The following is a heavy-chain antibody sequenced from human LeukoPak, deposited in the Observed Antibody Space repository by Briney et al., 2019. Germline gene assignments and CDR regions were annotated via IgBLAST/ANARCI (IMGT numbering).Heavy chain of an antibody. CDR2: IWHGGRSQ. CDR1: GFSFSNYA. D-gene: IGHD3-22*01. CDR3: ARERSDGSGFQDAFDI. V-gene: IGHV3-33*01. J-gene: IGHJ3*02. Sequence: PGGPLRLSCAASGFSFSNYAMSWVRQAPGKGLEWVAVIWHGGRSQDYADSAKGRFIVSRDNSKNTMDLQMNSLRAEDTAVYYCARERSDGSGFQDAFDIWGQGTMVTVSS.